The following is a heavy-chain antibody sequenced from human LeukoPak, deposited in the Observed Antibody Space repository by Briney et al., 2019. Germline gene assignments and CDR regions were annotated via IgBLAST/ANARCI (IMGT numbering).Heavy chain of an antibody. CDR3: AKDRKVYYYDSSGYDY. CDR2: ISGSGGST. V-gene: IGHV3-23*01. CDR1: GFTFSSYA. J-gene: IGHJ4*02. D-gene: IGHD3-22*01. Sequence: PGGSLRLSCAASGFTFSSYAMSWVRQAPGKGLEWVSGISGSGGSTYYADSVRGRFTISRDNSKNTLYLQMNSLRAEDTAVYYCAKDRKVYYYDSSGYDYWGQGTLATVSS.